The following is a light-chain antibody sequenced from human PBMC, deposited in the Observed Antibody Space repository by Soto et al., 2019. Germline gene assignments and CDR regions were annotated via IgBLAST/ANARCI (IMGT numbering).Light chain of an antibody. Sequence: EIVLPQSPGTLALSPGERATLSCRASQSVSSNYVTWYQQKRGQAPRLLIHGASSRATGIPDRFSGSGSGTDFTLTISRLEPEDFAVYYCQQYGSSPFTFGPGTKVGIK. CDR2: GAS. J-gene: IGKJ3*01. CDR1: QSVSSNY. CDR3: QQYGSSPFT. V-gene: IGKV3-20*01.